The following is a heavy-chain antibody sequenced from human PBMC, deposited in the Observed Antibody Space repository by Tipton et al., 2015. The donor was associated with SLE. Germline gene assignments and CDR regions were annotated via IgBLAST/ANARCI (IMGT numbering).Heavy chain of an antibody. D-gene: IGHD3-3*01. J-gene: IGHJ4*02. Sequence: SLRLSCAASGFTFSDYYMSWIRQAPGKGLEWVSYISSSGSTIYYADSVEGRFTISRDNAKNSLYLQMNSLRAEDTAVYYCARGSFWSGYYTPLFDYWGQGTLVTVSS. V-gene: IGHV3-11*01. CDR2: ISSSGSTI. CDR3: ARGSFWSGYYTPLFDY. CDR1: GFTFSDYY.